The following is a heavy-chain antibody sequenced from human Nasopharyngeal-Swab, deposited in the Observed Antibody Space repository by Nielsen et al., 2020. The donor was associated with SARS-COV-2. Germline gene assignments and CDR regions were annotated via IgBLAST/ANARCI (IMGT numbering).Heavy chain of an antibody. CDR2: IYFNGGT. V-gene: IGHV4-39*07. CDR1: GGSISSSNYY. Sequence: SETLSLTCTVSGGSISSSNYYWGWIRQPPGKGLEWIGNIYFNGGTYYNPSLKSRVTMSVDTSKNQFSLKLSSVTAADTAVYYCARDVGGYANFDYWGQGTLVTVSP. J-gene: IGHJ4*02. D-gene: IGHD5-12*01. CDR3: ARDVGGYANFDY.